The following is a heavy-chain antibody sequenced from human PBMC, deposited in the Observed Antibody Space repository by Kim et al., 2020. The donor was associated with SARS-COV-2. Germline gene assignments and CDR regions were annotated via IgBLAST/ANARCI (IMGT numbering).Heavy chain of an antibody. V-gene: IGHV3-30*07. Sequence: GRFTISRDNSKTTLYLKMNSLRAEDTAVYYCARDSMFTSGYYDPFYYYMDVWGKGTTVTVSS. CDR3: ARDSMFTSGYYDPFYYYMDV. J-gene: IGHJ6*03. D-gene: IGHD3-16*01.